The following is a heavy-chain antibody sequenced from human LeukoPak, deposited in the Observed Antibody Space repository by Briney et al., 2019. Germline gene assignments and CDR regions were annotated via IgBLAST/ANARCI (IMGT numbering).Heavy chain of an antibody. D-gene: IGHD1-26*01. CDR1: GFTFNSYA. J-gene: IGHJ4*02. V-gene: IGHV3-23*01. CDR2: ISGSGGGT. Sequence: GGSLRLSCAASGFTFNSYAMSWVRQAPEKGLEWVATISGSGGGTYYADSVKGRFTISRGGSKNTLYLQMNSLRAEDTAVYYCAKDLGRYRNNYFDYWGQGTLVTVSS. CDR3: AKDLGRYRNNYFDY.